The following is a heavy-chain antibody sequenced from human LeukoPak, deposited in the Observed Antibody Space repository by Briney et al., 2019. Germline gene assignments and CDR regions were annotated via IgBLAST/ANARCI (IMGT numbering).Heavy chain of an antibody. D-gene: IGHD2-2*01. J-gene: IGHJ5*02. CDR1: GDSIFGSSYY. V-gene: IGHV4-39*01. CDR2: IYYSGST. Sequence: SETLSLTCTVSGDSIFGSSYYWGWIRQPPGKGLEWIGSIYYSGSTYYNPSLKSRVTISVDTSKNQFSLKLSSVTAADTAVYYCARHPYQLLWLSWFDPWGQGTLVTVSS. CDR3: ARHPYQLLWLSWFDP.